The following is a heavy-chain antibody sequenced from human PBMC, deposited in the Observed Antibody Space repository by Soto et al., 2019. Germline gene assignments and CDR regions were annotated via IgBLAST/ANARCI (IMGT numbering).Heavy chain of an antibody. CDR2: IGTAGDT. V-gene: IGHV3-13*01. CDR3: ARGGYCSSTSCFSYMDV. CDR1: GFTFSSYD. Sequence: GGSLRLSCAASGFTFSSYDMHWVRQATGKGLEWVSAIGTAGDTYYPGSVKGRFTISRENAKNSLYLQMNSLRAGDTAVYYCARGGYCSSTSCFSYMDVWGKGTTVTVSS. J-gene: IGHJ6*03. D-gene: IGHD2-2*01.